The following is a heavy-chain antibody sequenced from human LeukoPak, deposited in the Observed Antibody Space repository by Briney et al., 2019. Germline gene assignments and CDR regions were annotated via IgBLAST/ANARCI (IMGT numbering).Heavy chain of an antibody. J-gene: IGHJ5*02. D-gene: IGHD1-26*01. CDR3: ARDRELAALDP. V-gene: IGHV4-39*07. Sequence: SETLSLTCTVSGDSLRTTTYYWNWIRQPPGKGLEWIGGLYHSGTIYYNPSLKSRVTISADKSKNHFSLKLTSVSAADTAVYYCARDRELAALDPWGQGTLVIVSS. CDR1: GDSLRTTTYY. CDR2: LYHSGTI.